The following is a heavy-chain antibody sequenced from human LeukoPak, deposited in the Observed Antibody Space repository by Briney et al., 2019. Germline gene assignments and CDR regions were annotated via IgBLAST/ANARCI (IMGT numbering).Heavy chain of an antibody. D-gene: IGHD3-22*01. Sequence: GGSLRLSCAASGFSFSSYAINWVRQAPGKGLEWVSSISLSSSYIHYADSAKGRFTISRDNAKNSLYLQMNSLRAEDTAVYYCARVVTYYSDSSGYALDYCGQGALVTVSS. CDR3: ARVVTYYSDSSGYALDY. J-gene: IGHJ4*02. CDR1: GFSFSSYA. CDR2: ISLSSSYI. V-gene: IGHV3-21*01.